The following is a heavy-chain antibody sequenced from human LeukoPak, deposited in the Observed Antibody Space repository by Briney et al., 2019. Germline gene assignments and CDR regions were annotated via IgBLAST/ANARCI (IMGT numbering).Heavy chain of an antibody. CDR2: IYYSGST. D-gene: IGHD5-24*01. Sequence: PSETLSLTCTVSGGSISSYYWSWIRQPPGKGLEWIGYIYYSGSTNYNPSLKSRVTISLDTSKNQFSLKLSSVTAADTAVYYCARERRDGYNRAADYWGQGTLVTVSS. CDR3: ARERRDGYNRAADY. CDR1: GGSISSYY. V-gene: IGHV4-59*01. J-gene: IGHJ4*02.